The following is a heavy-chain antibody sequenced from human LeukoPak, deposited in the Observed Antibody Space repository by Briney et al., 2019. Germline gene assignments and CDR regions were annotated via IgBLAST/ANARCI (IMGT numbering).Heavy chain of an antibody. V-gene: IGHV3-30*18. CDR1: GFTFSSYG. D-gene: IGHD3-10*01. CDR2: ITHDGSNK. J-gene: IGHJ5*02. CDR3: AKSADGSVSTKFDP. Sequence: PGGSLRLSCAASGFTFSSYGMHWVRQAPGKGLEWVAVITHDGSNKYYADSVKGRFTISRDNSKNTLYLQMNSLRAEDTAVYYCAKSADGSVSTKFDPWGQGNLVTVSS.